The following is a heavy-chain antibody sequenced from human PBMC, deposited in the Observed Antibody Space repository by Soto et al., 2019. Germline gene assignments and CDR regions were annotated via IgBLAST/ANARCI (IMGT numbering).Heavy chain of an antibody. V-gene: IGHV1-18*01. CDR3: ARIPSYGDYYPYFDY. Sequence: QVPLVQSGAEVKKPGASVKVSCKASGYTFTSYGISWVRQAPGQGLEWMGWISAYNGNTNYAQKLQGRVTMTTDTSTSTAYMELRSLRSDDTAVYYCARIPSYGDYYPYFDYWGQGTLVTDSS. CDR2: ISAYNGNT. CDR1: GYTFTSYG. D-gene: IGHD4-17*01. J-gene: IGHJ4*02.